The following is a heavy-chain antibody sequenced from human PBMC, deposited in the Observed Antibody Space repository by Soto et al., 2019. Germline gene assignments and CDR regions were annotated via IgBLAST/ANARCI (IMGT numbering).Heavy chain of an antibody. CDR1: GNTFNKNP. V-gene: IGHV1-3*01. J-gene: IGHJ4*02. D-gene: IGHD3-22*01. CDR2: INPGNGDT. Sequence: ASVKVSCKNSGNTFNKNPIHWGRQAPGQGLEWMGWINPGNGDTGYSQKFQDRVTITRDTSASTAYMELSSLRSEDTAVYYCARKDYYDSGMYYFDYWGQGTLVTVSS. CDR3: ARKDYYDSGMYYFDY.